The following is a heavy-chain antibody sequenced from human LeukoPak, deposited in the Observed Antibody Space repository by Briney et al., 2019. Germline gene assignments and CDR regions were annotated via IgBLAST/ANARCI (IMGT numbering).Heavy chain of an antibody. CDR3: ASSSGWYGDY. CDR1: GGTFSSYA. CDR2: IIPIFGTA. D-gene: IGHD6-19*01. Sequence: ASVKVSCKASGGTFSSYAISRVRQAPGQGLEWMGRIIPIFGTANYAQKFQGRVTITADKSTSTAYMELSSLRSEDTAVYYCASSSGWYGDYWGQGTLVTVSS. V-gene: IGHV1-69*06. J-gene: IGHJ4*02.